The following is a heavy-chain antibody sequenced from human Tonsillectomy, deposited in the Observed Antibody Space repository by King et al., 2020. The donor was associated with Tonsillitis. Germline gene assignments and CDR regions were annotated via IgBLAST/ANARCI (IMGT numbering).Heavy chain of an antibody. Sequence: VQLQESGPGLVKPSETLSLTCAVSGYSISSGYYWGWIRQPPGKGLEWIGSIYHSGSTYYNPSLKSRVTISVDTSKNQFSLKLSSVTAADTAVYYWARVPGGGGLVDHWGQGTLVTGSS. CDR3: ARVPGGGGLVDH. D-gene: IGHD3-16*01. J-gene: IGHJ4*02. CDR2: IYHSGST. V-gene: IGHV4-38-2*01. CDR1: GYSISSGYY.